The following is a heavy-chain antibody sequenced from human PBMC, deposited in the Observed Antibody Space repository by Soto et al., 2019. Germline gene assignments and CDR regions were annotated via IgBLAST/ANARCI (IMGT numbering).Heavy chain of an antibody. D-gene: IGHD2-2*01. CDR3: ARDQYQLLSGDYYGMDV. Sequence: GGSLRLSCAASGFTFSSYWMHWVRQAPGKGLVWVSRINSDGSSTSYADSVKGRFTISRDNAKNTLYLQMNRLRAEDTAVYYCARDQYQLLSGDYYGMDVWGQGTTVTVSS. V-gene: IGHV3-74*01. CDR2: INSDGSST. CDR1: GFTFSSYW. J-gene: IGHJ6*02.